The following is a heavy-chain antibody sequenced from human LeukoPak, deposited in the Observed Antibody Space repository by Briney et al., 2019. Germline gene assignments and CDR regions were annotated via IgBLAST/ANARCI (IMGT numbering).Heavy chain of an antibody. Sequence: ASVKVSCKVSGYTLTELSMHWVRQAPGKGLEWMGGFDPEDGETIYAQKFQGRVTMTEDTSTDTAYMELSSLRSEDTAVYYCATVIKGTTSWGVDYWGQGTLVTVSS. CDR3: ATVIKGTTSWGVDY. CDR2: FDPEDGET. J-gene: IGHJ4*02. CDR1: GYTLTELS. V-gene: IGHV1-24*01. D-gene: IGHD1-1*01.